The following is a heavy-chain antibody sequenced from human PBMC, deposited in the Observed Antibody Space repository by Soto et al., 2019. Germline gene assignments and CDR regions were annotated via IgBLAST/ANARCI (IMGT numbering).Heavy chain of an antibody. CDR3: ARDRGYCSSTSCSTRYYYYGMDV. V-gene: IGHV1-58*01. CDR2: IVVGSGNT. CDR1: GFTFTSSA. D-gene: IGHD2-2*02. Sequence: SVKVSCKASGFTFTSSAVQWVRQARGQRLEWIGWIVVGSGNTNYAQKFQERVTITADESTSTAYMELSSLRSEDTAVYYCARDRGYCSSTSCSTRYYYYGMDVWGQGTTVTVSS. J-gene: IGHJ6*02.